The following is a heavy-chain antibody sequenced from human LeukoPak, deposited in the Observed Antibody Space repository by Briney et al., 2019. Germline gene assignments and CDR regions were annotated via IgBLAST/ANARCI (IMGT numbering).Heavy chain of an antibody. CDR2: ISGSGGST. D-gene: IGHD6-13*01. CDR1: GFTFSSYG. CDR3: AKAPSTSAAGTVRENWFDP. Sequence: GGSLRLSCAASGFTFSSYGMHWVRQAPGKGLEWVSAISGSGGSTYYADSVKGRFTISRDNSKNTLYLQMNSLRAEDTAVYYCAKAPSTSAAGTVRENWFDPWGQGTLVTVSS. V-gene: IGHV3-23*01. J-gene: IGHJ5*02.